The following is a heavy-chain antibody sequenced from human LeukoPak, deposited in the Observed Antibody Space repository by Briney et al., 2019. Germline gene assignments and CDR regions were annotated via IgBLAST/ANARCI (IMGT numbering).Heavy chain of an antibody. CDR2: ISYDGSNK. CDR3: ARECGTYLYYYYGTDV. Sequence: GGSLRLSCAAFGFTFSSYAMHWVRQAPGKGLEWVAVISYDGSNKYYADSVKGRFTISRDNSKNTLYLQMNSLRVEDTAVYYCARECGTYLYYYYGTDVWGQGTTVTVSS. D-gene: IGHD1-26*01. CDR1: GFTFSSYA. V-gene: IGHV3-30-3*01. J-gene: IGHJ6*02.